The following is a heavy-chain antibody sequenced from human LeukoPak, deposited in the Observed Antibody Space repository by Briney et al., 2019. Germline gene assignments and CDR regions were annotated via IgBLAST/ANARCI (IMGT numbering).Heavy chain of an antibody. D-gene: IGHD1-26*01. V-gene: IGHV3-21*01. Sequence: GGSLRLSCAASGFSFSSYNMNWVRQAPGKGLEWVSSITSTGSYTFYADSVKGRFTISRDNAKNSLYLQMNSLRAEDTAIYYCARDPYSGSYGDSYYYYMDVWGKGTTVTVSS. CDR1: GFSFSSYN. CDR3: ARDPYSGSYGDSYYYYMDV. J-gene: IGHJ6*03. CDR2: ITSTGSYT.